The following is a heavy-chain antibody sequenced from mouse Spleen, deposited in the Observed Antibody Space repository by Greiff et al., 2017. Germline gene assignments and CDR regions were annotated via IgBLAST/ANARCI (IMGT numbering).Heavy chain of an antibody. CDR2: ISNKANGYTT. CDR3: ARERGYYFDY. Sequence: EVQLVESGGGLVQPGGSLRLSCATSGFTFTDYYMSWVCQPPGKALEWLGFISNKANGYTTEYSASVKGRFTISRDNSQSILYLQMNTLRAEYSATYYGARERGYYFDYWGQGTTLTISS. CDR1: GFTFTDYY. J-gene: IGHJ2*01. V-gene: IGHV7-3*02.